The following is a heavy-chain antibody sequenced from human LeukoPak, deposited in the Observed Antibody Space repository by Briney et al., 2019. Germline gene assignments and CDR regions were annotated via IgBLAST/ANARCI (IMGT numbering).Heavy chain of an antibody. J-gene: IGHJ4*02. D-gene: IGHD2-21*02. V-gene: IGHV4-4*09. CDR1: GGSISNYY. Sequence: KTSETLSLTCTVSGGSISNYYWSWIRQPPGKGLEWIGYIYTSGSTNYNPSLESRVTISVDTSKNHFSLKLSSVTAADTAVYYCARTVVVTDIHFFDYWGQGTLVTVSS. CDR3: ARTVVVTDIHFFDY. CDR2: IYTSGST.